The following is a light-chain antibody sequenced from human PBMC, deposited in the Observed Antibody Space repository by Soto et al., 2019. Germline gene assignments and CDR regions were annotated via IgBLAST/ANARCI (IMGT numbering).Light chain of an antibody. CDR2: GVN. CDR3: SSYTTSSTMI. J-gene: IGLJ2*01. V-gene: IGLV2-14*01. Sequence: QSALTQPASVSGSPGQSITISCTGTSSDVGGYNYVSWYQQHPGRAPKLLIYGVNNRPSGVSSRFSGSKSGNTASLTISGLQADDEAYYYCSSYTTSSTMIFGGGTKLTVL. CDR1: SSDVGGYNY.